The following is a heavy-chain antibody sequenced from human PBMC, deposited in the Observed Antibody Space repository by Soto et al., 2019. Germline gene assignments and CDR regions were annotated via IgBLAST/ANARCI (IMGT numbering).Heavy chain of an antibody. J-gene: IGHJ4*02. Sequence: QVQLQQWGAGLLKPGETLSLTCAIYGSPLSGYYWSWIRQTPGKGLEWIGEINQSGSTNYNPSLKSRVTMPADTSKNQSSRKLSSVTAADTAVYYCTRGNRGGGRYCGGGGCSGYWGQGTLVIVSS. CDR3: TRGNRGGGRYCGGGGCSGY. CDR2: INQSGST. CDR1: GSPLSGYY. D-gene: IGHD2-15*01. V-gene: IGHV4-34*01.